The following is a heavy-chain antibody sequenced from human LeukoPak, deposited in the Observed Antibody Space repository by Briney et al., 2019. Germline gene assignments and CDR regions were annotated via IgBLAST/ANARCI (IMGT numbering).Heavy chain of an antibody. CDR1: GGSISSYY. CDR2: IYYSGST. CDR3: SSSWYEYYYGMDV. J-gene: IGHJ6*02. Sequence: SETLSLTCTVSGGSISSYYWSWIRQPPGKGLEWIGYIYYSGSTNYNPSLKSRVTISVDTSKNQFSLKLSSVTAADTAVYYCSSSWYEYYYGMDVWGQGTTVTVSS. V-gene: IGHV4-59*12. D-gene: IGHD6-13*01.